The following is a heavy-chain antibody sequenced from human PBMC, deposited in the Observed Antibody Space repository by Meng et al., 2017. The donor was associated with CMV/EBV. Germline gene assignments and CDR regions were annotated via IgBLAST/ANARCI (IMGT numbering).Heavy chain of an antibody. CDR1: GFTFSSYG. D-gene: IGHD2-8*01. CDR2: IRYDGSNK. Sequence: LSLTCAASGFTFSSYGMHWVRQAPGRGLEWVAFIRYDGSNKYYVDSVKGRFTISRDNSKNTLYLQMNSLRAEDTAVYYCANGNGHLGVWGQGTLVTVSS. J-gene: IGHJ4*02. V-gene: IGHV3-30*02. CDR3: ANGNGHLGV.